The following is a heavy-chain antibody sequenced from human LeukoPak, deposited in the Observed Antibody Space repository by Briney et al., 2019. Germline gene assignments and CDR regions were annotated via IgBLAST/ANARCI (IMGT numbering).Heavy chain of an antibody. CDR3: ARDLAARLAGPYYYYMDV. J-gene: IGHJ6*03. CDR2: ISSSSSYI. CDR1: GFTFSSYS. D-gene: IGHD6-6*01. Sequence: PGGSLRLSCAASGFTFSSYSMNWVRQAPGKGLEWVSSISSSSSYIYYADSVKGRFTISRDNAKNSLYLQMNRLRAEDTAVYYCARDLAARLAGPYYYYMDVWGKGTTVTVSS. V-gene: IGHV3-21*01.